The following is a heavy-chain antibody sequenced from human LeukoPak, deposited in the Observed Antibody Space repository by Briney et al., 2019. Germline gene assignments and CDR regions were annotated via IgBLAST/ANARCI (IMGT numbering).Heavy chain of an antibody. J-gene: IGHJ4*02. V-gene: IGHV1-8*03. CDR3: ATHLRYCTNGVCSYFDY. CDR1: GYTFTSYD. D-gene: IGHD2-8*01. CDR2: MNPNSGNT. Sequence: ASVKVSCKASGYTFTSYDINWVRQATGQGLEWMGWMNPNSGNTGYAQKFQGRVTITRNTSISTAYMELSSLRSEDTAVYYCATHLRYCTNGVCSYFDYWGQGTLVTVSS.